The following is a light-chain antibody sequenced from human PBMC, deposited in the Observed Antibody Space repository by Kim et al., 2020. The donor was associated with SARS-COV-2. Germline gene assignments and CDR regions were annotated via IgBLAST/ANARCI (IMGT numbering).Light chain of an antibody. CDR1: QSISTY. Sequence: DIQMTQSPSSLSASVGDRVTITCRASQSISTYLNWYQQKPGKAPKLLIYGASNLPSVVPSRFSGSGSGTDFTLTISTLQPEDFGTYYCRQGYSTFGQGTKLEI. V-gene: IGKV1-39*01. CDR3: RQGYST. J-gene: IGKJ2*01. CDR2: GAS.